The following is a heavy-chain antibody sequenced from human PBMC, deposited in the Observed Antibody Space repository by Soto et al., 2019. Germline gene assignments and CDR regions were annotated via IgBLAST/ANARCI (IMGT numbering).Heavy chain of an antibody. CDR2: IYYSGST. V-gene: IGHV4-59*01. D-gene: IGHD3-10*01. CDR1: GGSISSYY. Sequence: PSETLSLTCTVSGGSISSYYWSWIRQPPGKGLEWIGYIYYSGSTNYNPSLKSRVTISVDTSKNQFSLKLSSVTAADTVVYYCARAGTTMVRGVISGWFDPWGQGTLVTVSS. J-gene: IGHJ5*02. CDR3: ARAGTTMVRGVISGWFDP.